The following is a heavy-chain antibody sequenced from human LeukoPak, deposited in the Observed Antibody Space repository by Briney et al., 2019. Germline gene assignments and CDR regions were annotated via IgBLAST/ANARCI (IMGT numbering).Heavy chain of an antibody. CDR1: GFTFSSYA. CDR3: ARDKFSGYDPGTFDY. D-gene: IGHD5-12*01. V-gene: IGHV3-30*01. Sequence: PEGSLRLSCAASGFTFSSYAMHWVRQAPGKGLEWVAVISYDGSNKYYADSVKGRFTISRDNSKNTLYLQMNSLRAEDTAVYYCARDKFSGYDPGTFDYWGQGTLVTVSS. J-gene: IGHJ4*02. CDR2: ISYDGSNK.